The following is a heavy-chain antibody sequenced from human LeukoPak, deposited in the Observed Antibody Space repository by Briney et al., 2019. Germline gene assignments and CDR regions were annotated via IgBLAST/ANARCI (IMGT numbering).Heavy chain of an antibody. Sequence: NPSETLSLTCAVYGGSFSGYYWSWIRQPPGKELEWIGEINHSGSTNYNPSLKSRVTISVDTSKNQFSLKLRSVTAADTAVYYCARHVNGMTTVTNYYYYYMDVWGKGTTVTISS. CDR1: GGSFSGYY. D-gene: IGHD4-17*01. J-gene: IGHJ6*03. V-gene: IGHV4-34*01. CDR3: ARHVNGMTTVTNYYYYYMDV. CDR2: INHSGST.